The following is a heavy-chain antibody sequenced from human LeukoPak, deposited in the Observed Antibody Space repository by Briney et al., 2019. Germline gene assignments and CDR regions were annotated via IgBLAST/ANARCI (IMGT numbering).Heavy chain of an antibody. Sequence: QPGGSLRLSCAASGFTFSTFWMHWVRQAPGKGPVWVSRINSDGSRTTYADSVKGRFTISRDNAKNTLYLQMSSLRAEDTAVYYCATSPLDSRYYFDYWGQGTLGTVSA. CDR3: ATSPLDSRYYFDY. J-gene: IGHJ4*02. CDR2: INSDGSRT. V-gene: IGHV3-74*01. CDR1: GFTFSTFW. D-gene: IGHD6-13*01.